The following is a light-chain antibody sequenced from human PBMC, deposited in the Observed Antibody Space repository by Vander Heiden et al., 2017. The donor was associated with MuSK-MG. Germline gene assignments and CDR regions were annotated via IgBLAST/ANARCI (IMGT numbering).Light chain of an antibody. CDR2: DTS. Sequence: EIVLTQSPATLSLSPGERATLSCRASESVNTYLGWYQQKPGQAPRLLIYDTSNRATDLPARFSGSGSGTDFTLTICTLGPEDFAVYYCQQRDKWPLTFGQGTRLEIK. CDR3: QQRDKWPLT. V-gene: IGKV3-11*01. CDR1: ESVNTY. J-gene: IGKJ5*01.